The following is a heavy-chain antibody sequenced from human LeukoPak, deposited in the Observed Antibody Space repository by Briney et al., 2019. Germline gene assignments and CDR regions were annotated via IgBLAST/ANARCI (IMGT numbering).Heavy chain of an antibody. CDR2: INPNSGGT. D-gene: IGHD1-26*01. CDR1: GYTFTGYY. Sequence: ASVKVSCKASGYTFTGYYMHWVRQAPGQGLEWMGWINPNSGGTNYAQKFQGRVTMTRDTSISTAHMELSRLRSDDTAVYYCAREVGATTHYFDYWGQGTLVTVSS. CDR3: AREVGATTHYFDY. V-gene: IGHV1-2*02. J-gene: IGHJ4*02.